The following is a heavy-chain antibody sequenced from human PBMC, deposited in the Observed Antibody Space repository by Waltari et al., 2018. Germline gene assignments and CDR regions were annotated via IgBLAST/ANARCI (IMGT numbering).Heavy chain of an antibody. CDR2: IYHSGST. D-gene: IGHD6-19*01. CDR3: ARCIAVAGRQIYYYGMDV. CDR1: GGSIRSSNW. Sequence: QVQLQESGPGLVKPSGTLSLTCAVSGGSIRSSNWWSWVRQPPGKGLEWIGEIYHSGSTNYNPSLKSRVTISVDKSKNQFSLKLSSVTAADTAVYYCARCIAVAGRQIYYYGMDVWGQGTTVTVSS. J-gene: IGHJ6*02. V-gene: IGHV4-4*02.